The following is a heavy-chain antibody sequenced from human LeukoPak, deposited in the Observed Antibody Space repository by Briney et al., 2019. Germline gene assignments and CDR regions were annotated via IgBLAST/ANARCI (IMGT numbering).Heavy chain of an antibody. CDR3: AGMNFDY. CDR1: GFTFSSYS. Sequence: GGSLRLSCAASGFTFSSYSMNWVRQAPGKGLEWVGRIKSKTVGGTTDYAAPVKGRFTISGDDSTNTLYLQMNSLKTEDTAVYYCAGMNFDYWGQGTLVTVS. V-gene: IGHV3-15*01. D-gene: IGHD6-13*01. CDR2: IKSKTVGGTT. J-gene: IGHJ4*02.